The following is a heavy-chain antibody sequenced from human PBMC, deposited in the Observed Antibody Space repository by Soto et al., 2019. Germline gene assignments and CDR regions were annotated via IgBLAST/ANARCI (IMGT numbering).Heavy chain of an antibody. J-gene: IGHJ6*03. Sequence: SVKVSCKASGFTFTSSAMQWVRQARGQRLEWIGWIVVGSGNTNYAQKYQERVTINRDMSTSTAYIELSSLRSEDTAVFFCAAVLWGYSGPEYYYYYMDVWGKGTTVTVSS. CDR1: GFTFTSSA. D-gene: IGHD5-12*01. CDR2: IVVGSGNT. V-gene: IGHV1-58*02. CDR3: AAVLWGYSGPEYYYYYMDV.